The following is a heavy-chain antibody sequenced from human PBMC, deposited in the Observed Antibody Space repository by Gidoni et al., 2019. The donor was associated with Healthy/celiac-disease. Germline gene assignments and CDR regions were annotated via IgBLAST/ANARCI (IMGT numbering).Heavy chain of an antibody. J-gene: IGHJ3*02. V-gene: IGHV3-30-3*01. D-gene: IGHD6-19*01. CDR1: GFTFGSYA. CDR3: ARDRGSGWYGGAFDI. CDR2: ISYDGSNK. Sequence: QVQLVASGGGVVQPGRSLRLSCAASGFTFGSYAMHWVRQAPGKGLEWVAVISYDGSNKYYADSVKGRFTISRDNSKNTLYLQMNSLRAEDTAVYYCARDRGSGWYGGAFDIWGQGTMVTVSS.